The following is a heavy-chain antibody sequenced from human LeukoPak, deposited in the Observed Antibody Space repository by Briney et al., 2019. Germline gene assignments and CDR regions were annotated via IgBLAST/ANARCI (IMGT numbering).Heavy chain of an antibody. CDR2: ISSTSNYI. CDR1: GFTFSTYA. D-gene: IGHD1/OR15-1a*01. CDR3: AKVATPNTLDALDI. Sequence: PGGSLRLSCAASGFTFSTYAISWVRQAPGKGLEWVSCISSTSNYIFYADSVRGRFTISRDNAKNSLYLQMDSLRVDDTAVYYCAKVATPNTLDALDIWGQGTLVTVSS. V-gene: IGHV3-21*04. J-gene: IGHJ3*02.